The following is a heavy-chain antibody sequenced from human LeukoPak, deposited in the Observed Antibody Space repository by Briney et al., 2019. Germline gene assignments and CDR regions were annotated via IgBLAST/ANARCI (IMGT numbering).Heavy chain of an antibody. D-gene: IGHD3-10*01. CDR3: AKERSSSGFFDY. CDR2: ISGGGART. CDR1: GFTFISYA. J-gene: IGHJ4*02. Sequence: GGSLRLSCAASGFTFISYAMSWVRQAPGKGLEWVSAISGGGARTYYADSVKGRLTVSRDNSKNTLYLQMNSLRAEDRAVYYCAKERSSSGFFDYWGQGPLVSVSS. V-gene: IGHV3-23*01.